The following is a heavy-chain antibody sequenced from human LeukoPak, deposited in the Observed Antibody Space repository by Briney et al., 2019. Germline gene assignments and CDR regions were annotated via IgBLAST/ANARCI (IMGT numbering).Heavy chain of an antibody. CDR2: IYYSGST. J-gene: IGHJ3*02. CDR3: ARHVHPTGTTGLGAFDI. D-gene: IGHD1-1*01. CDR1: GGSISSSSYY. V-gene: IGHV4-39*01. Sequence: SETLSLTCTVSGGSISSSSYYWGWIRQPPGKGLEWIGSIYYSGSTYYNPSLKSRVTISVDTSKNQFSLKLTSVTAADTAVYYCARHVHPTGTTGLGAFDIWGQGTMVTVSS.